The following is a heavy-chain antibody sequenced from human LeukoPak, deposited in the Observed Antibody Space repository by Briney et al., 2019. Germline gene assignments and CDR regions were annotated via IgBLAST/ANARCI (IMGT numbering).Heavy chain of an antibody. CDR3: ARGPHPGGTSNFDY. CDR1: GGSISSSSYY. Sequence: SETLSLTCTVSGGSISSSSYYWSWIRQPAGKGLEWIGRIYTSGSTNYNPSLKSRVTMSVDTSKNQFSLKLSSVTAADTAVYYCARGPHPGGTSNFDYWGQGTLVTVSS. CDR2: IYTSGST. V-gene: IGHV4-61*02. J-gene: IGHJ4*02. D-gene: IGHD1-26*01.